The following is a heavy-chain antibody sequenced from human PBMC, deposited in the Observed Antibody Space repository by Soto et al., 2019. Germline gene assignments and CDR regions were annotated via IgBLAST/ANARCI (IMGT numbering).Heavy chain of an antibody. V-gene: IGHV1-46*01. J-gene: IGHJ3*02. CDR3: ARDTGYDHDAFDI. CDR2: INPTGSMT. Sequence: QVQLVQSGAEVKKPGASVKVSCKASGYSFITSYHMHWVRQAPGQGLEWMGIINPTGSMTRYSQKFPGRLPMTRDPSTATDYMELSNLTSEDTAVYFCARDTGYDHDAFDIWGQGTRVTVSS. CDR1: GYSFITSYH. D-gene: IGHD5-12*01.